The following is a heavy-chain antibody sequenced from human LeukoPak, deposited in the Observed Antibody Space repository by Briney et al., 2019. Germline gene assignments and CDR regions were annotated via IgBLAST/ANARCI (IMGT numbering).Heavy chain of an antibody. J-gene: IGHJ4*02. CDR3: ARFYSGSYTFDF. Sequence: SQTLSLTCTVSGGSISSGSYYWSWIRQPAGKGLEWIGRIYTSGSTNYNPSLKSRVTISVDTSKNQFSLKLSSVTAADTAVYYCARFYSGSYTFDFWGQGTLVTVSS. D-gene: IGHD1-26*01. V-gene: IGHV4-61*02. CDR2: IYTSGST. CDR1: GGSISSGSYY.